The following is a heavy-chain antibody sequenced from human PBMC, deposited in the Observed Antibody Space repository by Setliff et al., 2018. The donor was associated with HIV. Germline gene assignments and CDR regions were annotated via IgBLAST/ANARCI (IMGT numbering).Heavy chain of an antibody. J-gene: IGHJ3*02. CDR3: AKDGDYRSGDYDAFDI. D-gene: IGHD6-25*01. CDR2: INYDENSE. CDR1: GFTFTAHG. V-gene: IGHV3-30*02. Sequence: QLGGSLRLSCAASGFTFTAHGMHWVRQAPDKGLEWVAFINYDENSEYYADSVKGRVTISRDNFRNTVDLQMNNLRPEDTAVYYCAKDGDYRSGDYDAFDIWGQGTMVTVSS.